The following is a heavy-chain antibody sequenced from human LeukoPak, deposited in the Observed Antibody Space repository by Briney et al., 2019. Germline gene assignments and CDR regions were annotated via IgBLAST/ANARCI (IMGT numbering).Heavy chain of an antibody. CDR2: IYPGDSDT. CDR1: GYSFTSYW. Sequence: GESLKISCKGSGYSFTSYWIGWVRQMPGEGLEWMGIIYPGDSDTRYSPSFQGQVTISADKSISTAYLQWSSLKAPDTAMYYCARRTGYYDSSGYYYFDYWGQGTLVTVSS. J-gene: IGHJ4*02. D-gene: IGHD3-22*01. CDR3: ARRTGYYDSSGYYYFDY. V-gene: IGHV5-51*01.